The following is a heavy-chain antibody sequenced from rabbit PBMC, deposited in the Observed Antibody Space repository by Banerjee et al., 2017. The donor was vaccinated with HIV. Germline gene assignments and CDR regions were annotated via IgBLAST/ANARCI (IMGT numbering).Heavy chain of an antibody. Sequence: QALVESGGDLVQPEGSLTLTCTASGFSFSSSYYMCWVRQAPGKGLEWIGCIYAGSGSTYYASWAKGRFTISKTSSTTVTLQMTSLTAADTATYFCARDLAGVIGWKFNLWGPGTLVTVS. CDR1: GFSFSSSYY. D-gene: IGHD4-1*01. CDR2: IYAGSGST. CDR3: ARDLAGVIGWKFNL. J-gene: IGHJ4*01. V-gene: IGHV1S40*01.